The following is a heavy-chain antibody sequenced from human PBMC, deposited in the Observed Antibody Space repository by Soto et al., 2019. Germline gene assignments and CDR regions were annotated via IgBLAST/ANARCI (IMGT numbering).Heavy chain of an antibody. CDR3: ARLPLLSSSWSDNYYYYGMDV. Sequence: NPSETLSLTCAVYGGSFSGYYWSLIRQPPGKGLEWIGEINNSGSTNYNPSLKSRVTISVHTSKNQLSLKLSSVTAADTAVYYCARLPLLSSSWSDNYYYYGMDVWGEGTTVTVSS. CDR2: INNSGST. D-gene: IGHD6-13*01. J-gene: IGHJ6*02. V-gene: IGHV4-34*01. CDR1: GGSFSGYY.